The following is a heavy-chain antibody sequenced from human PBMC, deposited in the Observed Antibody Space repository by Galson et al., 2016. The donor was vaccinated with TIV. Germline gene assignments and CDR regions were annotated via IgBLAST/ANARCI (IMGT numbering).Heavy chain of an antibody. Sequence: SCKVSGNSLNELVIHWVRQAPGKGLEWMGGFDPEVSKTVYAQMLQGRVTMAADTSRNTAYMELGSLRFEDTAVYYCATGAWFPGLSLDNRGQGTLCTDSS. V-gene: IGHV1-24*01. CDR2: FDPEVSKT. CDR1: GNSLNELV. J-gene: IGHJ4*02. CDR3: ATGAWFPGLSLDN. D-gene: IGHD2/OR15-2a*01.